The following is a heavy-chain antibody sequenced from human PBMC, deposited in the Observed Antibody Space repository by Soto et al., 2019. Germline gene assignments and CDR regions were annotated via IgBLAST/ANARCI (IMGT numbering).Heavy chain of an antibody. Sequence: SQTLSLTCAISGDSVSSNSAAWNWIRQSPSRGLEWLGRAYYRSKWYNDYAVSVKSRITINPDTSKNQFSLQLNSVTPEDTAVYYCARGLWELHMYYYGMYVRGQGTTVTVCS. CDR3: ARGLWELHMYYYGMYV. J-gene: IGHJ6*02. V-gene: IGHV6-1*01. CDR2: AYYRSKWYN. D-gene: IGHD1-7*01. CDR1: GDSVSSNSAA.